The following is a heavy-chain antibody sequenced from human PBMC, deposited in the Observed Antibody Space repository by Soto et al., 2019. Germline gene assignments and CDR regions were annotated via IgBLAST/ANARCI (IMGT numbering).Heavy chain of an antibody. J-gene: IGHJ4*02. CDR2: IKEDGSEK. CDR1: GFTFSSYW. CDR3: AKVTSRGTTNWPFDY. Sequence: GGSLRLSCAASGFTFSSYWMSWVRQAPGKGLEWVANIKEDGSEKYYVDSVKGRFTISRDNAKNSLDLQMNSLRAEDTAVYYSAKVTSRGTTNWPFDYWGQGTLVTLSS. V-gene: IGHV3-7*01. D-gene: IGHD1-7*01.